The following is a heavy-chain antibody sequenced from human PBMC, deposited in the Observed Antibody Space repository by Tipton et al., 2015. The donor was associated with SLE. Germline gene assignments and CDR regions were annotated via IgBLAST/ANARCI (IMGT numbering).Heavy chain of an antibody. D-gene: IGHD4-17*01. CDR1: GFTVSSYA. CDR3: ARALGDYGYYYGMDV. Sequence: SLRLSCAASGFTVSSYAIHWVRQAPGKGLEYVSAISSTGGTTYYANSVKGRFTISRDSSRNTVFLQMGTLRAEDMAVYYCARALGDYGYYYGMDVWGQGTTVTVSS. V-gene: IGHV3-64*01. CDR2: ISSTGGTT. J-gene: IGHJ6*02.